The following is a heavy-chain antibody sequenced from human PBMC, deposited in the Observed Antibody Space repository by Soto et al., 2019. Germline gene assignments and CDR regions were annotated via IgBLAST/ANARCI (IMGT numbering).Heavy chain of an antibody. CDR1: GGSVSSGSYY. CDR2: IYYSGST. J-gene: IGHJ6*02. D-gene: IGHD3-22*01. Sequence: SETLSLTCTVSGGSVSSGSYYWSWIRQPPGKGLEWIGYIYYSGSTNYNPSLKSRVTISVDTSKNQFSLKLSSVTAADTAVYYCARDSIVVVRDYYYYYGMDVWGQGTTVTVSS. V-gene: IGHV4-61*01. CDR3: ARDSIVVVRDYYYYYGMDV.